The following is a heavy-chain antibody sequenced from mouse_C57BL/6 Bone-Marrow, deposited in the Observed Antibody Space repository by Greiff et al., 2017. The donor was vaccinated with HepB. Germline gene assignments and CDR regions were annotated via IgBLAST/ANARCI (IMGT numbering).Heavy chain of an antibody. J-gene: IGHJ2*01. D-gene: IGHD1-1*01. V-gene: IGHV14-4*01. CDR1: GFNIKDDY. CDR2: IDPENGDT. Sequence: VQLQQSGAELVRPGASVKLSCTASGFNIKDDYMHWVKQRPEQGLEWIGWIDPENGDTEYASKFQGKATITADTSSNTAYLQLSSLTSEDTAVYYCTTCYSSSSWDFDYWGQGTTLTVSS. CDR3: TTCYSSSSWDFDY.